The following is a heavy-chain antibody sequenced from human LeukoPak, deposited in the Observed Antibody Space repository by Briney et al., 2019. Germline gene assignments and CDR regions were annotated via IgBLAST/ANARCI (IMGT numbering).Heavy chain of an antibody. Sequence: SETLSLTCTVSGGSISSSSYYWGWIRQPPGKGLEWIGSIYYSGSTYYNPSLKSRVTIPVDTSKNQFSLKLSSVTAADTAVYYCARRGRRFGANPGWGQGTLVTVSS. CDR2: IYYSGST. CDR1: GGSISSSSYY. V-gene: IGHV4-39*01. J-gene: IGHJ4*02. D-gene: IGHD3-3*01. CDR3: ARRGRRFGANPG.